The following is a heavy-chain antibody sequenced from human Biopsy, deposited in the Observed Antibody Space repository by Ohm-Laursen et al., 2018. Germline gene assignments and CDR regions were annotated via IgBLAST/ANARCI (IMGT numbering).Heavy chain of an antibody. Sequence: SLRLSCSASGFTFGNYAMSWVRQAPGKGLEWVSAISGSAGSTNYADSVKGRFTISRDNSKNTLYLQLNSLRAEDTALYYCAKINPSSIYYYYGMDVWGQGTTVTVSS. CDR1: GFTFGNYA. V-gene: IGHV3-23*01. J-gene: IGHJ6*02. CDR2: ISGSAGST. CDR3: AKINPSSIYYYYGMDV.